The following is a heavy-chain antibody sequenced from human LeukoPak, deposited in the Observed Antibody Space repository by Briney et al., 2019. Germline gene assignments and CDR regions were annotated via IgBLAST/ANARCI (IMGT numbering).Heavy chain of an antibody. CDR3: ATDRAGEGVGDPPRGAFDI. CDR1: GFTFDDYA. D-gene: IGHD3-10*01. V-gene: IGHV3-43D*03. J-gene: IGHJ3*02. CDR2: ISWDGGST. Sequence: GGSLRLSCAASGFTFDDYAMHWVRQAPGKGLEWVSLISWDGGSTYYADSVKGRFTISRDNSKNSLYLQMNSLRSEDTAVYYCATDRAGEGVGDPPRGAFDIWGQGTMVTVSS.